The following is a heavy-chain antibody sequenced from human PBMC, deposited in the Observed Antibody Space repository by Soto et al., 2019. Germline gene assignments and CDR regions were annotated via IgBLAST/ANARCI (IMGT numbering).Heavy chain of an antibody. Sequence: ASVKVSCKASGGTFSSYTISWVRQAPGQGLEWMGRIIPILGIANYAQKFQGRVTITADKSTSTAYMELSSLRSEDTAVYYCATLTLPHWFDPWGQGTLVTVSS. CDR1: GGTFSSYT. CDR2: IIPILGIA. V-gene: IGHV1-69*02. CDR3: ATLTLPHWFDP. J-gene: IGHJ5*02.